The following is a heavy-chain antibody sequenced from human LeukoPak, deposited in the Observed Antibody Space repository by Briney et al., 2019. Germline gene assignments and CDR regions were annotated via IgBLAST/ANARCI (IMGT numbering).Heavy chain of an antibody. Sequence: GGSLRLSCAASGFTFSSYAMSWVRQAQGKGLEWVSAISGSGGSTYYADSVKGRFTISRDNSKNTLYLQMNSLRAEDTAVYYSAKDRTYDSSGYADYWGQGTLVTVSS. CDR2: ISGSGGST. D-gene: IGHD3-22*01. CDR3: AKDRTYDSSGYADY. CDR1: GFTFSSYA. J-gene: IGHJ4*02. V-gene: IGHV3-23*01.